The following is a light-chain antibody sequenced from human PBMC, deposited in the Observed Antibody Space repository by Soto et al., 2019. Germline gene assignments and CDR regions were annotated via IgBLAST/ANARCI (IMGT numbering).Light chain of an antibody. CDR1: QSVSSY. CDR2: DAS. CDR3: QQRSKGLT. V-gene: IGKV3-11*01. Sequence: EIVLTQSPATLSLSPGERATLSCRASQSVSSYLAWYQQKPGQAPRLLIYDASNRATGIPARFSGSWSGTDFTLTISSLEPEDFAVYYCQQRSKGLTFGGGTKVEIK. J-gene: IGKJ4*01.